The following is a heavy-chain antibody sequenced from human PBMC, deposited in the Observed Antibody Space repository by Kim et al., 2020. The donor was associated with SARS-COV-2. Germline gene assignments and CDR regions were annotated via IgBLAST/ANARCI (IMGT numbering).Heavy chain of an antibody. J-gene: IGHJ4*02. V-gene: IGHV3-23*01. CDR1: GFTFSTYA. CDR3: AKTWQLDY. Sequence: GGSLRLSCAASGFTFSTYAMSWVRQTPRRGLEWVSTITGTGAATYYADSVRGRFTISRDNSKNTLSLQMNSLRAEDTALYYCAKTWQLDYWGQGTLVTVSS. CDR2: ITGTGAAT. D-gene: IGHD6-13*01.